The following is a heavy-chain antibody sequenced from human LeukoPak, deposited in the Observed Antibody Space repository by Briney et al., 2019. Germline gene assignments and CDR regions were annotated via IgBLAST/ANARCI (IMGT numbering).Heavy chain of an antibody. J-gene: IGHJ4*02. CDR2: ISGSGGST. V-gene: IGHV3-23*01. CDR3: AKDIDYTFDY. CDR1: GFTFSTYA. D-gene: IGHD4-11*01. Sequence: GGSLRLSCAASGFTFSTYAMNWVRQAPGKGVEWVSAISGSGGSTYYADSVKGRFTISRDNSKNTLYVQMSSLRAEDTAVYYCAKDIDYTFDYWGQGTLVTVSS.